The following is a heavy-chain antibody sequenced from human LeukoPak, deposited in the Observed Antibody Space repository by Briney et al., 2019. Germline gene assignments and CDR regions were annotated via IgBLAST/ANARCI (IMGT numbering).Heavy chain of an antibody. J-gene: IGHJ4*02. Sequence: PGGSLTLSCTASGFTYYDHDMSWVRQAPGKGLEWVSALGTRGTYYADSVKVRFTIFRDNSRSTLYLQMNSLRAEDTAVYYCARGYSFDYCGQGTLVTVSS. CDR2: LGTRGT. CDR3: ARGYSFDY. V-gene: IGHV3-23*01. CDR1: GFTYYDHD. D-gene: IGHD3-22*01.